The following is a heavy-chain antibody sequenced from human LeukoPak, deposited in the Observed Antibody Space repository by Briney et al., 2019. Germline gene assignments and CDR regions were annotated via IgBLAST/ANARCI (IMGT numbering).Heavy chain of an antibody. J-gene: IGHJ6*03. V-gene: IGHV4-4*07. Sequence: SETLSLTCTVSGGSISSYYWSWIRQPAGKGLEWLGRIYTSGSTNYKPSLKSRVTMSVDTSKNQFSLRLSSVTAADTAVYYCARETGVELRFLEWLYYMDVWGKGTTVTVSS. CDR1: GGSISSYY. CDR3: ARETGVELRFLEWLYYMDV. CDR2: IYTSGST. D-gene: IGHD3-3*01.